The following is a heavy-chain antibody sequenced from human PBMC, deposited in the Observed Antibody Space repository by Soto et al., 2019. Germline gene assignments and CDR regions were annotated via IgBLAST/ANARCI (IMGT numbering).Heavy chain of an antibody. CDR3: KSGPEHLADGHFDY. D-gene: IGHD6-25*01. CDR1: GFTFSSYA. CDR2: ISGSGGST. V-gene: IGHV3-23*01. J-gene: IGHJ4*02. Sequence: GGSLRLSCAASGFTFSSYAMSWVRQAPGKGLEWVSAISGSGGSTYYADSVKGRFTISRDNSKNTLYLQMNSLRAEETAVYYCKSGPEHLADGHFDYWGQGTLVTVSS.